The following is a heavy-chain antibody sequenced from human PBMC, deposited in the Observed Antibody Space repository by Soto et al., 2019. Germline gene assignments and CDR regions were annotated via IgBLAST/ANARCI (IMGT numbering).Heavy chain of an antibody. V-gene: IGHV3-33*01. CDR2: IWYDGSHK. Sequence: GGSLRLSCAASGFTFSSYGMHWVRQAPGKGLEWVAIIWYDGSHKFYADSAKGRFTISRDNSKNALYLQMNGLRAEDTAVYYCARFKRERGPTVEERIDGVGFLSYLDYWGQGTLVTVSS. CDR3: ARFKRERGPTVEERIDGVGFLSYLDY. CDR1: GFTFSSYG. J-gene: IGHJ4*02. D-gene: IGHD3-3*01.